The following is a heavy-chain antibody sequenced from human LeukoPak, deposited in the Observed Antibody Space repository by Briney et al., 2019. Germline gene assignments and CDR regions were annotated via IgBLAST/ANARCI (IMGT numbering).Heavy chain of an antibody. J-gene: IGHJ3*02. CDR1: GFTFSSYT. Sequence: GGSLRLSCAASGFTFSSYTINWVRQAPGKGLEWVSSISSSSSYIYYAASVKGRFTISRDNAKNSLYLQMNSLRAEDTAVYFCARPLPLDSSGYHDAFDIWGQGTMVTVSS. CDR2: ISSSSSYI. D-gene: IGHD3-22*01. V-gene: IGHV3-21*01. CDR3: ARPLPLDSSGYHDAFDI.